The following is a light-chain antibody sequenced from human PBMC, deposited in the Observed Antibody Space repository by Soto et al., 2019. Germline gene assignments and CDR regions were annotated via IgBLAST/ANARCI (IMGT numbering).Light chain of an antibody. CDR3: QTWSTGIRV. CDR2: LNSDGSH. Sequence: QPVLTQSPSASASLGASVKLTCTLSSGHSSYAIAWHQQQPEKGPRYSMKLNSDGSHSKGDGIPDRFSGSSSGTERYLTISSLQSEDEADYYCQTWSTGIRVFGGGTKLTVL. V-gene: IGLV4-69*01. J-gene: IGLJ3*02. CDR1: SGHSSYA.